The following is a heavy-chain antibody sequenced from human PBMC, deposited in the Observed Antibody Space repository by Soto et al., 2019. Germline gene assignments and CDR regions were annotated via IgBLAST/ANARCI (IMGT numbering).Heavy chain of an antibody. CDR1: GDSFTSYA. D-gene: IGHD2-2*01. Sequence: ASVKVSCKASGDSFTSYAMHWVRQAPGQRLEWMGWINAGNGNTKYPQKFQGRVTITRDTSASTAYMELSSLRPEETAVYYCARVYCSSTSCYVQYNGMDVWGQGPTVTVPS. CDR3: ARVYCSSTSCYVQYNGMDV. V-gene: IGHV1-3*01. CDR2: INAGNGNT. J-gene: IGHJ6*02.